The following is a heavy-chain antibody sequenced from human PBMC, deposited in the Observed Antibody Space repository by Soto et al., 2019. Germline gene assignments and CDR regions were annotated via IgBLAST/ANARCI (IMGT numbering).Heavy chain of an antibody. J-gene: IGHJ6*02. D-gene: IGHD2-15*01. CDR1: GFTFSSYG. CDR2: IWYDGSNK. V-gene: IGHV3-33*01. CDR3: AREVVVVAATLFYYYYGMDV. Sequence: GGSLRLSCAASGFTFSSYGMHWVRQAPGKGLEWVAVIWYDGSNKYYADSVKGRFTISRDNSKNTLYLQMNSLRAEDTAVYYCAREVVVVAATLFYYYYGMDVWGQGTTVTVSS.